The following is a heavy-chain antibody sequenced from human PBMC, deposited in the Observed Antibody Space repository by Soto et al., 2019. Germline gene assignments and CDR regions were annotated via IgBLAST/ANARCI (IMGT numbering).Heavy chain of an antibody. D-gene: IGHD3-9*01. V-gene: IGHV3-23*01. J-gene: IGHJ4*02. CDR3: AKDRDYDILTGPFDY. Sequence: GGSLRLSCSASGFTFSSYAMHWVRQAPGKGLEWVSTISGGGGSTYYADSVKGRFTISRDNSKNTLYLQMNSLRAEDTAVYYCAKDRDYDILTGPFDYWGQGTLVTVSS. CDR2: ISGGGGST. CDR1: GFTFSSYA.